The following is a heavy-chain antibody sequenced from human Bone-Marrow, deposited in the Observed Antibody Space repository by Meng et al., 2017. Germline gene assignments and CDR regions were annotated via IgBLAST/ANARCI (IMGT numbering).Heavy chain of an antibody. CDR1: GGSFSGYY. V-gene: IGHV4-34*01. CDR2: INHSGST. J-gene: IGHJ1*01. D-gene: IGHD1-1*01. CDR3: ARGTRPLLFQH. Sequence: QAQLKQVGAGPLKPSETLSLTCAVYGGSFSGYYWSWIRQPPGKGLEWIGEINHSGSTNYNPSLKSRVTISVDTSKNQFSLKLSSVTAADTAVYYCARGTRPLLFQHWGQGTLVTVSS.